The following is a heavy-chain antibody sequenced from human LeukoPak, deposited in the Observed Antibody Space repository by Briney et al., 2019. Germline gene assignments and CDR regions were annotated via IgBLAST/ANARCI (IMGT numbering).Heavy chain of an antibody. Sequence: GGSLRLSCAASGFTFSSYAMSWVRQAPGKGLEWVSAISGSGGSTYYADSVKGRFTISRDNSKNTLYLQMNSLRAEDTAVYYCAKDSHSTRDSSGLLALWSADAFDIWGQGTMVTVSS. V-gene: IGHV3-23*01. CDR1: GFTFSSYA. CDR3: AKDSHSTRDSSGLLALWSADAFDI. D-gene: IGHD3-22*01. J-gene: IGHJ3*02. CDR2: ISGSGGST.